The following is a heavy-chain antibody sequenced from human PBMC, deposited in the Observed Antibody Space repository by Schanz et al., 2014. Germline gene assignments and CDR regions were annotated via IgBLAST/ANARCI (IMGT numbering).Heavy chain of an antibody. V-gene: IGHV3-30*02. J-gene: IGHJ4*02. Sequence: QEQLVESGGGLVQPGGSLRLSCAASGFIFRTYGMHWVRQAPGKGLEWVAFIHYDGTYKYYADSVKGRFTISRDNSENTLYLQMISLRAEDTAVYYCAKLDGYAYGSMGQEYFDYWGQGTLVTVSS. CDR1: GFIFRTYG. CDR3: AKLDGYAYGSMGQEYFDY. D-gene: IGHD5-18*01. CDR2: IHYDGTYK.